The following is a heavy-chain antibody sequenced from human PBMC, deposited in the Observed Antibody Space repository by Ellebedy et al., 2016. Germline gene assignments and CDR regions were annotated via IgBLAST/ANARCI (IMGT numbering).Heavy chain of an antibody. CDR1: GYTFTDFY. CDR2: INPNSGGT. V-gene: IGHV1-2*02. Sequence: ASVKVSXXAFGYTFTDFYIHWVRQAPGQGLEWMGWINPNSGGTNYAQKFQGRVTMTRDTSISTAYMELMRLRSDDTAVYYCARVGNPNVSQGYSSTWTRNHYYGMDVWGQGTTVTVSS. CDR3: ARVGNPNVSQGYSSTWTRNHYYGMDV. J-gene: IGHJ6*02. D-gene: IGHD2-2*01.